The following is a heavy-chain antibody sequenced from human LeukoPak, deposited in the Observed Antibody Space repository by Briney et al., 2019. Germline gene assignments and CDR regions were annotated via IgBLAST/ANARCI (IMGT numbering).Heavy chain of an antibody. D-gene: IGHD1-26*01. V-gene: IGHV3-64*01. Sequence: GGSLRLSCVASGFAFSNYAMHWVRQAPGKGLEYVSAINTNGGTTYYANSVKGRFTISRDNSKNTVYLQMGSLRAEDMAVYYCVRTSGSLDYWGQGTLVTVSS. CDR3: VRTSGSLDY. J-gene: IGHJ4*02. CDR2: INTNGGTT. CDR1: GFAFSNYA.